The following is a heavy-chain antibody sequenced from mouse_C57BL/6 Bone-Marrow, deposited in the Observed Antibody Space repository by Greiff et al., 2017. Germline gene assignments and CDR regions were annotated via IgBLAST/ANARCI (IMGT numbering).Heavy chain of an antibody. CDR1: GYTFTSYW. Sequence: VKLQQPGAELVKPGASVKMSCKASGYTFTSYWITWVKQRPGQGLEWIGDIYPGSGSTNYNEKFKSKATLTVDTSSSTAYMQLSSLTSEDSAVYYCARWDYYGSSYVGWYFDVWGTGTTVTVSS. V-gene: IGHV1-55*01. D-gene: IGHD1-1*01. CDR3: ARWDYYGSSYVGWYFDV. CDR2: IYPGSGST. J-gene: IGHJ1*03.